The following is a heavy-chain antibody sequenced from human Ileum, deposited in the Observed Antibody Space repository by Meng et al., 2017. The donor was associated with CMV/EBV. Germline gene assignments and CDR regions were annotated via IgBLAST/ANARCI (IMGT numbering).Heavy chain of an antibody. CDR1: GGSVSSENYH. CDR3: AGLIVGNGGRGH. Sequence: GSLRLSCTVSGGSVSSENYHWNWIRQPPGKGLEWIGQTVYGGSLNYNPSLESGLSISIDTSKNQFSLNLNSVTAADTAVYYCAGLIVGNGGRGHWGQGTRVTVSS. CDR2: TVYGGSL. V-gene: IGHV4-61*01. D-gene: IGHD2/OR15-2a*01. J-gene: IGHJ4*02.